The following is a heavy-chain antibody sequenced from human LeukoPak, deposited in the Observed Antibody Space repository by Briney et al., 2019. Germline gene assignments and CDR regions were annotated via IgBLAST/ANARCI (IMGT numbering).Heavy chain of an antibody. D-gene: IGHD3-3*01. Sequence: ASVKVSCKASGYTFTGYYMHWVRQAPGQGLEWMGWINPNSGGTNYAQKFQGRVTMTRDTSTSTAYMELSRLRSDDTAVYYCARVVLPTYYDFWSGYPYYFDYWGQGTLVTVSS. J-gene: IGHJ4*02. CDR2: INPNSGGT. CDR1: GYTFTGYY. CDR3: ARVVLPTYYDFWSGYPYYFDY. V-gene: IGHV1-2*02.